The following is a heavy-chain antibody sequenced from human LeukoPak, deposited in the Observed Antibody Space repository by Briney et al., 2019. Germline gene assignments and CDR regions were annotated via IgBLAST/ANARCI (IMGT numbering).Heavy chain of an antibody. D-gene: IGHD1-1*01. J-gene: IGHJ3*02. CDR2: ISWNSGSI. CDR3: AKDLATTGTFDI. V-gene: IGHV3-9*01. CDR1: GFTFDDYA. Sequence: GGSLRLSCAASGFTFDDYAMHWVRQVPGKGLEWVSGISWNSGSIGYADSVKGRFTISRDNAKNSLYLQMNSLRAEDTALYYCAKDLATTGTFDIWGQGTMVTVSS.